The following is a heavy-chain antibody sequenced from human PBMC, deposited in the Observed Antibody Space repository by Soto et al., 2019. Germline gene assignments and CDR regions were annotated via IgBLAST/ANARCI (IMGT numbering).Heavy chain of an antibody. CDR2: IYYNGST. Sequence: QVQLQESGPGLVKPSQTLSLTCTVSGGSIGSGGYYWNWIRQHPGKGLEWIGYIYYNGSTHYNPSLKSPLNISVDTSKNEFCLKLSPVIAAETAVFYCARARRHYDVLTGYSPYFLDYWGQGTLVTVSS. D-gene: IGHD3-9*01. J-gene: IGHJ4*02. CDR1: GGSIGSGGYY. V-gene: IGHV4-31*01. CDR3: ARARRHYDVLTGYSPYFLDY.